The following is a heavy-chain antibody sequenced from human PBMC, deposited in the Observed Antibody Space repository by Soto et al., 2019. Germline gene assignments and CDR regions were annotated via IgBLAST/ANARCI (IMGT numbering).Heavy chain of an antibody. V-gene: IGHV4-34*01. CDR3: ARDKITGLFDY. Sequence: PSETLSLTCAPYGGSFSGYYWTWIRQPPGTGLEWIGEINHSGSTNYNPSLKSRVTISVDTSKNQFSLKLTSVTAADTAVYYCARDKITGLFDYWGQGTQVTVS. CDR2: INHSGST. CDR1: GGSFSGYY. D-gene: IGHD2-8*02. J-gene: IGHJ4*02.